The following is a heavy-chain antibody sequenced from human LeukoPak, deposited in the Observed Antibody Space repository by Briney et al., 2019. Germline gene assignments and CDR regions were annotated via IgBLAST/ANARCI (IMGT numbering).Heavy chain of an antibody. J-gene: IGHJ4*02. CDR3: ARVYNYGLDY. D-gene: IGHD5-18*01. Sequence: GGSLRLSCAASGFTFSDYYMSWIRQAPGKGLEWVSYISSSSGYTNYADSVKGRFTISGDYAKNSLFLQMNSLRGEDTAVYYCARVYNYGLDYWGQGTLVTVSS. CDR1: GFTFSDYY. V-gene: IGHV3-11*06. CDR2: ISSSSGYT.